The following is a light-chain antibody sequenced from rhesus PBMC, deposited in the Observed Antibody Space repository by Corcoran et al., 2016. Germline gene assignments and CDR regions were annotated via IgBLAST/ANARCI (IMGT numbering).Light chain of an antibody. CDR2: GTS. Sequence: EIVLTQSPATLSLSPGERATLSCRASQSVSTSLAWYRQKPGQVPRLLIYGTSSRANGIPDRFSGSGSGTDFTLTITSLDPEDFAVYYCQQYSDWPYSFGPGTKVEIK. CDR3: QQYSDWPYS. V-gene: IGKV3-42*03. J-gene: IGKJ2*01. CDR1: QSVSTS.